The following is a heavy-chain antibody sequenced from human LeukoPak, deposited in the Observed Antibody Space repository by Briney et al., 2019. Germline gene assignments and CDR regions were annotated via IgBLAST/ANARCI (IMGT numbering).Heavy chain of an antibody. J-gene: IGHJ4*02. D-gene: IGHD3-22*01. V-gene: IGHV3-30*04. Sequence: GGSLRLSCAASGFTFSSYAMHWVRQAPGKGLEWVAVISYDGSNKYYADSVKGRFTISRDNSKNTLYLQMNSPRAEDTAVYYCAREGKWLLGVDYWGQGTLVTVSS. CDR2: ISYDGSNK. CDR3: AREGKWLLGVDY. CDR1: GFTFSSYA.